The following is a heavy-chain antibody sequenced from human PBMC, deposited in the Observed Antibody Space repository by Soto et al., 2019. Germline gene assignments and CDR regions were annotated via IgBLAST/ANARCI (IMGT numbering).Heavy chain of an antibody. CDR1: GGSISGGRY. D-gene: IGHD1-26*01. Sequence: QLQLQESGPGLVNPSKTLSLTCAVSGGSISGGRYWGWIRQPPGKGLEWIGTIHSSGTTYYDPSLRSRVTISLDMPASQFSLRLTSVTAADADTYYCLRLSEWDHRGDVLGQGTTVTVSS. J-gene: IGHJ6*02. V-gene: IGHV4-39*01. CDR2: IHSSGTT. CDR3: LRLSEWDHRGDV.